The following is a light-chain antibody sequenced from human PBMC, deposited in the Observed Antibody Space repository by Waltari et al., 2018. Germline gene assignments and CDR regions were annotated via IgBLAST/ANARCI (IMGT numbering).Light chain of an antibody. Sequence: EIVLTQSPGTLSLSPGEGATLSCRASQSVSNKNLAWYPHTPSQAPRLLIYGASSRPTGIPDRFSASGSGTDFTLTISRLEPGDFAMYYCQQYGTSPGTFGQGTKVEIK. CDR1: QSVSNKN. V-gene: IGKV3-20*01. CDR3: QQYGTSPGT. J-gene: IGKJ1*01. CDR2: GAS.